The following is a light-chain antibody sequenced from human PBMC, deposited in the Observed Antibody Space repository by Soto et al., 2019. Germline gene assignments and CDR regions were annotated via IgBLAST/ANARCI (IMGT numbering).Light chain of an antibody. Sequence: DIQMTQSPSTLSASVGDRVTITCRASQSISNWLAWYQQKPGKAPKLLIYKASSLESGVPSRFSGCGSETEFTLTINSLQPDEFATYYCKQYNSAPPTFGQGTKVEIK. V-gene: IGKV1-5*03. CDR1: QSISNW. CDR3: KQYNSAPPT. CDR2: KAS. J-gene: IGKJ1*01.